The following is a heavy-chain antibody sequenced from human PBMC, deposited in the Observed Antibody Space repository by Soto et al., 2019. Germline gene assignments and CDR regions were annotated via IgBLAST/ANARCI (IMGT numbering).Heavy chain of an antibody. Sequence: GESLKISCXTSGYIFSKFWITWVRQMPGKGLEWMGRVDPADYYTKYSPSFQGHVTISVDKSVGTAYLQWRSLNASDTAIYYCARRGSEWSFDYWGQGTLVTVSS. D-gene: IGHD3-3*01. CDR3: ARRGSEWSFDY. J-gene: IGHJ4*02. CDR2: VDPADYYT. CDR1: GYIFSKFW. V-gene: IGHV5-10-1*01.